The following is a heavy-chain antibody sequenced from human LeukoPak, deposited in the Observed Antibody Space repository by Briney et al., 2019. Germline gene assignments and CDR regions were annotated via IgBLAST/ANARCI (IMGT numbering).Heavy chain of an antibody. D-gene: IGHD3-22*01. CDR1: GYTFTGYY. J-gene: IGHJ6*02. CDR3: ARVRWYYYDSSGYSGMDV. Sequence: GASVKVSFKASGYTFTGYYMHWVRQAPGQGLEWMGWINPNSGGTNYAQKFQGRVTMTRDTSISTAYMELSRQRSDDTAVYYCARVRWYYYDSSGYSGMDVWGQGTTVTVSS. CDR2: INPNSGGT. V-gene: IGHV1-2*02.